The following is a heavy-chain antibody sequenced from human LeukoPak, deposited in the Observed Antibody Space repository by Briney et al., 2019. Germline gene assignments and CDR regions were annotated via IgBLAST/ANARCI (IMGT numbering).Heavy chain of an antibody. V-gene: IGHV4-59*08. J-gene: IGHJ4*02. CDR1: GGSISSYY. Sequence: SETLSLTCTVSGGSISSYYWSWIRQPPGKGLEWIGYIYYSGSTNHNPSLKSRVTISVDTSKNQFSLKLSSVTAADTAVYYCARHVRSGYEFDYWGQGTLVTVSS. CDR3: ARHVRSGYEFDY. D-gene: IGHD3-22*01. CDR2: IYYSGST.